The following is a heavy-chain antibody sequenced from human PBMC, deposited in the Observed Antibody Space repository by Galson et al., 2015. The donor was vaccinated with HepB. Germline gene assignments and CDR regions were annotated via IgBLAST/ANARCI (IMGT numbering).Heavy chain of an antibody. D-gene: IGHD6-6*01. CDR1: GYTFSTYS. V-gene: IGHV1-18*01. J-gene: IGHJ4*02. Sequence: SVKVSCKASGYTFSTYSITWVRQAPGQGLEWMGWISPYNRDTKYARKFQGRVTLTTDTSTSTAYMDLKSLRSDDAAVYYCARGRYSTSPPDYWGQGTLVTVSS. CDR2: ISPYNRDT. CDR3: ARGRYSTSPPDY.